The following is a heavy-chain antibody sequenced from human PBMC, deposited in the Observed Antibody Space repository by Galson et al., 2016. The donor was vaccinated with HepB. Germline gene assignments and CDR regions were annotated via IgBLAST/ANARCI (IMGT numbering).Heavy chain of an antibody. CDR2: ILPKSGVT. D-gene: IGHD7-27*01. CDR1: GYRFTDSY. CDR3: ARDFNWGLDF. V-gene: IGHV1-2*02. J-gene: IGHJ4*02. Sequence: SVKVSCKASGYRFTDSYLHWIRQAPGRGLEWMGWILPKSGVTHYAQSFQGRITVTADTAINTLYMQLDRLTSDDTAVYFCARDFNWGLDFWGQGTLVTVSS.